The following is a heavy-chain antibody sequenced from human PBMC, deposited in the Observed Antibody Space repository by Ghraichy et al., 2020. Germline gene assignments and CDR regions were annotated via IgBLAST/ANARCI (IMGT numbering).Heavy chain of an antibody. D-gene: IGHD6-13*01. V-gene: IGHV4-34*01. Sequence: SQTLSLTCAVYGGSFSGYYWSWIRQPPGKGLEWIGEINHSGSTNYNPSLKSRVTISVDTSKNQFSLKLSSVTAADTAVYYCARGYGGVAAAGRDYYYYYMDVWGKGTTVTVSS. CDR1: GGSFSGYY. J-gene: IGHJ6*03. CDR2: INHSGST. CDR3: ARGYGGVAAAGRDYYYYYMDV.